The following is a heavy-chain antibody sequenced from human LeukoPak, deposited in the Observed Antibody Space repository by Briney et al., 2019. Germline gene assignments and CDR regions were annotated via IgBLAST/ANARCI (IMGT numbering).Heavy chain of an antibody. J-gene: IGHJ6*02. Sequence: GESLRLSCVASGLTFSGQWLNWVRQAPGQGLEWVANIKHDGREKYYVDSVKGRFTISRDDGQNSLSLHMNTVRAEDTAVYYCARDRGHSYGSYGMDVWGQGTTVTVSS. CDR2: IKHDGREK. V-gene: IGHV3-7*01. CDR3: ARDRGHSYGSYGMDV. D-gene: IGHD5-18*01. CDR1: GLTFSGQW.